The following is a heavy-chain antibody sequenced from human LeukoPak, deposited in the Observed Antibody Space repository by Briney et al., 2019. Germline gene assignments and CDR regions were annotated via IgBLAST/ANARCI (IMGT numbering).Heavy chain of an antibody. V-gene: IGHV3-21*01. CDR2: ISSSSSYI. CDR1: GFTFSSYS. Sequence: GGSLRLSCAASGFTFSSYSMNWVRQAPGKGLEWVSSISSSSSYIYYADSVKGRFTISRDNAKNSLYLQMNSLRAEDTAVYYCARGRRDGYNSDYWGQGTLVTVSS. CDR3: ARGRRDGYNSDY. D-gene: IGHD5-24*01. J-gene: IGHJ4*02.